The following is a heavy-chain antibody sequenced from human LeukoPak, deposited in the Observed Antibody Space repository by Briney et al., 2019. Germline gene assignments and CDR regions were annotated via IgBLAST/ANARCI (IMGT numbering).Heavy chain of an antibody. V-gene: IGHV4-59*01. D-gene: IGHD1-26*01. CDR2: IYYSGST. Sequence: PSETLSLTCTVSGGSISSYYWSWIRQPAGKGLEWIGYIYYSGSTNYNPSLKSRVTISVDTSKNQFSLKLSSVTAADTAVYYCARVVRGSSLDYYYMDVWGKGTTVTISS. CDR1: GGSISSYY. J-gene: IGHJ6*03. CDR3: ARVVRGSSLDYYYMDV.